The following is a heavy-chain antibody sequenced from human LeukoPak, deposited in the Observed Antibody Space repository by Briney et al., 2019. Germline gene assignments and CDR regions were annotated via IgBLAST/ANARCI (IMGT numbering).Heavy chain of an antibody. CDR1: GFDIRHYY. J-gene: IGHJ4*02. CDR3: ARDGSGRDFSLDY. D-gene: IGHD3-10*01. CDR2: IRNDGTNI. Sequence: GGPLRLSCVASGFDIRHYYMSWLRQAPGKALEWVADIRNDGTNIYNVDSVRGRFTISRDHAKNSLFLQINSLKDEDRAVYYCARDGSGRDFSLDYWGQGTLVTVSS. V-gene: IGHV3-7*04.